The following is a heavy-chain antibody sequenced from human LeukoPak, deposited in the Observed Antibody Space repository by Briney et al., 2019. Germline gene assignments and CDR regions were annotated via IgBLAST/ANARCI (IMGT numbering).Heavy chain of an antibody. Sequence: SETLSLTCTVSGGSISSYYWSWIRQPPGKGLEWIGFIFYSGTTNYNPSLKSRVTISVDTSKNQFSLKLSSVTAADTAVYYCARDRLQLQSWGQGTLVTVSS. CDR3: ARDRLQLQS. CDR2: IFYSGTT. J-gene: IGHJ5*02. D-gene: IGHD1-1*01. CDR1: GGSISSYY. V-gene: IGHV4-59*01.